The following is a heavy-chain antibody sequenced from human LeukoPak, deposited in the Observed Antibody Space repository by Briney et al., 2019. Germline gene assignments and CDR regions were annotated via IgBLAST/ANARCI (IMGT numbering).Heavy chain of an antibody. V-gene: IGHV3-23*01. CDR3: AKAPSYSSSWYAVY. Sequence: PGGSLRLSCAASGFTFSSYAMSWVRQAPGKGLEWVSAISGRGGSTYYADSVKGRFTISRDNSKNTLYLQMNSLRAEDTAVYYCAKAPSYSSSWYAVYWGQGTLVTVSS. CDR2: ISGRGGST. D-gene: IGHD6-13*01. CDR1: GFTFSSYA. J-gene: IGHJ4*02.